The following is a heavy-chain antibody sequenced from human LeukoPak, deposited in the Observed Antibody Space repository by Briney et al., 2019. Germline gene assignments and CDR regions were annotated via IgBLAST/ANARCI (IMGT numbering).Heavy chain of an antibody. J-gene: IGHJ3*02. V-gene: IGHV3-23*01. CDR2: ITGSGGGI. D-gene: IGHD3-22*01. CDR3: AKELGSYYDGSGRLDALDI. Sequence: PGGSLRLSCAASGFTFSNFAMSWVRQAPGKGLEWVSGITGSGGGIYYADSVKGRFTISRDNSKNTLYLQMNSLRAEDTAVYYCAKELGSYYDGSGRLDALDIWGQGTMVTVSS. CDR1: GFTFSNFA.